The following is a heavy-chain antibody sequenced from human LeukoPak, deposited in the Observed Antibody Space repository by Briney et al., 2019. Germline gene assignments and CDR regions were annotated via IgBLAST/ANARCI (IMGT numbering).Heavy chain of an antibody. Sequence: SQTLSLTCAISGDGVSSYSAAWNWIRQSPSRGLEWLGRTYYRSKWYNDYSVSVKSRITISPDTSKNQFSLQLNSATPEDTAVYYCARAELDTLGFDPWGQGTLVTVSS. V-gene: IGHV6-1*01. J-gene: IGHJ5*02. D-gene: IGHD1-1*01. CDR2: TYYRSKWYN. CDR1: GDGVSSYSAA. CDR3: ARAELDTLGFDP.